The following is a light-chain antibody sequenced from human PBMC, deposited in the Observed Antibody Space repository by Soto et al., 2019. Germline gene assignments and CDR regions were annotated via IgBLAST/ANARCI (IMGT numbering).Light chain of an antibody. CDR2: GAS. Sequence: EIVLTQSPGTLSLSPGERATLSCRASQSVSRSYLAWYQQKPGQAPRLLIYGASSRATGIPDRFSGSGSGTDFTLTISRLEPEGFAVYYCQQYGSSPPMYTFGQGTKLEIK. CDR1: QSVSRSY. CDR3: QQYGSSPPMYT. J-gene: IGKJ2*01. V-gene: IGKV3-20*01.